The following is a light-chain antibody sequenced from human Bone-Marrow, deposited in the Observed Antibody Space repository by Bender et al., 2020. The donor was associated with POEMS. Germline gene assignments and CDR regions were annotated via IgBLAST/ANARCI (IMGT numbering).Light chain of an antibody. CDR1: SSDVGGYKY. CDR3: QSYDNSLGGWV. CDR2: EVT. V-gene: IGLV2-8*01. Sequence: QSALTQPPSASGSPGQSVTISCTGTSSDVGGYKYVSWYQQYPGKAPKLMIYEVTKRPSGVPDRFSGSKSGNTASLTVSGLQAEDEADYYCQSYDNSLGGWVFGGGTKLTVL. J-gene: IGLJ3*02.